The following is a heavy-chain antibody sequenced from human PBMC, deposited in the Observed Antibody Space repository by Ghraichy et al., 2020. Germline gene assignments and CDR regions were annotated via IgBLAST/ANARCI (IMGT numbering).Heavy chain of an antibody. V-gene: IGHV3-74*01. D-gene: IGHD3-3*01. J-gene: IGHJ4*02. CDR2: INSDGSST. CDR3: ATDPIDYDFWSGYSQTNYFDY. Sequence: GGSLRLSCAASGFTFSSYWMHWVRQAPGKGLVWVSRINSDGSSTSYADSVKGRFTISRDNAKNTLYLQMNSLRAEDTAVYYCATDPIDYDFWSGYSQTNYFDYWGQGTLVTVSS. CDR1: GFTFSSYW.